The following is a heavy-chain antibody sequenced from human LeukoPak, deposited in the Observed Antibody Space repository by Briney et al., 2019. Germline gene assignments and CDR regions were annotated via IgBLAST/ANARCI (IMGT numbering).Heavy chain of an antibody. CDR3: ARDGWFGDYNWFDP. Sequence: GGSLRLSCAASGFTFSSYSMDWVRQTPGKGLEWVSYISSASNTIYYADSVKGRFTISRDNAKNSLYLQMNSLRAEDTAMYYCARDGWFGDYNWFDPWGQGTLVTVSS. CDR2: ISSASNTI. V-gene: IGHV3-48*01. D-gene: IGHD3-10*01. J-gene: IGHJ5*02. CDR1: GFTFSSYS.